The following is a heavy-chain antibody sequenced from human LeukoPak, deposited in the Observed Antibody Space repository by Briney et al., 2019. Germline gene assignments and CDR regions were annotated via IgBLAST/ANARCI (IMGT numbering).Heavy chain of an antibody. D-gene: IGHD1-26*01. Sequence: ASVKVSCKASGYTFTSYYIHWVRQAPGQGLEWMGIISPSGGSTSYAQKFQGRVTMTRDTSTSTVYMELSSLRSEDTAVYYCAREPVEWVGAVGYWGQGTLVTVSS. CDR3: AREPVEWVGAVGY. CDR1: GYTFTSYY. V-gene: IGHV1-46*01. J-gene: IGHJ4*02. CDR2: ISPSGGST.